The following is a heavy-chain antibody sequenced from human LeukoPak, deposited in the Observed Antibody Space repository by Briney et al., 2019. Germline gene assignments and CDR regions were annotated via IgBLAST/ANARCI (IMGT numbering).Heavy chain of an antibody. CDR2: INPNSGGT. D-gene: IGHD2-21*02. CDR1: GYTFTCYY. J-gene: IGHJ6*03. V-gene: IGHV1-2*02. CDR3: ARGVTARGFYYYMDI. Sequence: ASVNVSCKASGYTFTCYYRHWVRQAPGQGLEWMGWINPNSGGTNSAQKFQGRVTMTRDTSITTAYMELSSLRSDDTAVYSCARGVTARGFYYYMDIWGKGTTVTISS.